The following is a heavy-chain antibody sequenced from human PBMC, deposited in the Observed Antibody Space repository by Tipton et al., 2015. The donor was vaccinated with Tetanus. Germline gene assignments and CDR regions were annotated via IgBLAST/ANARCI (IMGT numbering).Heavy chain of an antibody. J-gene: IGHJ4*02. CDR2: ISGSGEGK. Sequence: GSLRLSCAASGFSFSSYAMTWVRQAPGRGLEWVSAISGSGEGKFYADSVKGRFTISRDNSKNTVFLQMNSPRADDTAVYFCAKDDVSSWYTGFFDSWGQGTQVTVSS. V-gene: IGHV3-23*01. D-gene: IGHD6-13*01. CDR3: AKDDVSSWYTGFFDS. CDR1: GFSFSSYA.